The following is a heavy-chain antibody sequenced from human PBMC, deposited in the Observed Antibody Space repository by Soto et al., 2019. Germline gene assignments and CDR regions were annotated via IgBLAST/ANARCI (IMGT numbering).Heavy chain of an antibody. Sequence: QVLLVESGGGVVQPGRSLRLSCAASGFTFNSYGMHWVRATPGKGLEWVAVISGDGGLKYHADSVMGRFTISRDNSKNILFLQMNSMRVEDTAVYFCAKETHDYGGYDHWGQGTLVTVSS. J-gene: IGHJ5*02. CDR2: ISGDGGLK. CDR3: AKETHDYGGYDH. CDR1: GFTFNSYG. V-gene: IGHV3-30*18. D-gene: IGHD4-17*01.